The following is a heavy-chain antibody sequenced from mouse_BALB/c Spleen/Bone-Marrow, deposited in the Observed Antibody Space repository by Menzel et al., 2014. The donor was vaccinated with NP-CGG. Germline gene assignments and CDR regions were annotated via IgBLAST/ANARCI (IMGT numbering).Heavy chain of an antibody. D-gene: IGHD1-1*02. Sequence: VQGVESGPGLVAPSQSLSITCTVSGFSLTGYGVNWFRQPPGKGLEWLGMIWGDGSTDYNSALKSRLSISKDNSKSQVFLKMNSPQTDDTARYYCARDGGTGAMDYWGQGTSVTVSS. CDR1: GFSLTGYG. V-gene: IGHV2-6-7*01. CDR3: ARDGGTGAMDY. CDR2: IWGDGST. J-gene: IGHJ4*01.